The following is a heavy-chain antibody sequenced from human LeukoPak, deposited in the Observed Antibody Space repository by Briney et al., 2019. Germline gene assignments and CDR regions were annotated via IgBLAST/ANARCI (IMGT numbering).Heavy chain of an antibody. CDR2: FDPEDGET. Sequence: ASVKVSCKVSGYTLTQLSMHWVRQAPGKGLEWMGGFDPEDGETIYAQKFQGRVTMTEDTSTDTAYMELSSLRSEDTAVYYCATALTFGGVFEFDYWGQGTLVTVSS. CDR1: GYTLTQLS. D-gene: IGHD3-16*02. CDR3: ATALTFGGVFEFDY. J-gene: IGHJ4*02. V-gene: IGHV1-24*01.